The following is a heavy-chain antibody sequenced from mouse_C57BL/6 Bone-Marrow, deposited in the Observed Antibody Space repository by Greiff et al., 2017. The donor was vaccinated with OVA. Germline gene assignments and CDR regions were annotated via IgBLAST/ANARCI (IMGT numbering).Heavy chain of an antibody. Sequence: EVQGVESGGGLVQPKGSLKLSCAASGFSFNTYAMNWVRQAPGQGLEWVARIRSKSNNYATYYADSVKDRFTISRDDSESMLYLQMNNLKTEDTAMDYCVGAYDSNYDLYFEVWGTGTTVTVSS. J-gene: IGHJ1*03. CDR2: IRSKSNNYAT. CDR3: VGAYDSNYDLYFEV. D-gene: IGHD2-5*01. V-gene: IGHV10-1*01. CDR1: GFSFNTYA.